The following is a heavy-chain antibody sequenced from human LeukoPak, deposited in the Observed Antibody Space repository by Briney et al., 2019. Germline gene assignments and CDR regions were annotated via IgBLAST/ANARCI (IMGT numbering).Heavy chain of an antibody. V-gene: IGHV3-23*01. D-gene: IGHD3-10*01. CDR1: GFTFSSYW. J-gene: IGHJ4*02. CDR2: ISGSADIT. Sequence: GGSLRLSCAASGFTFSSYWMSWVRQAPGKGLEWVSAISGSADITHYADTVKGRFTISRDNSKNTLYLQMNSLRAEDTAVYYCGRRLGSYYVDNWGQGTLVTVSS. CDR3: GRRLGSYYVDN.